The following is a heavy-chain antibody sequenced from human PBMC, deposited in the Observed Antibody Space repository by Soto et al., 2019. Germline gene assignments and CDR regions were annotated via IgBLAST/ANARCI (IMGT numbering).Heavy chain of an antibody. D-gene: IGHD2-15*01. CDR1: GYTFTHYA. J-gene: IGHJ3*02. V-gene: IGHV1-3*04. CDR3: ARQGDSRILRDTFDI. Sequence: ASVKVSCKSSGYTFTHYAMHWVRQAPGQGLEWLGWINTDNGNTAFSQKFQGRVSITMDTSASTAYVELSSLISEDTAVYYCARQGDSRILRDTFDIWGQGTLVTLSS. CDR2: INTDNGNT.